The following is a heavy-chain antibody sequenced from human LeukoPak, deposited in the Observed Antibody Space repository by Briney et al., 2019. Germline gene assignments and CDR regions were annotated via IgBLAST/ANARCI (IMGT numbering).Heavy chain of an antibody. CDR3: ARRRIAVVPAAIRGAFDI. CDR1: GGSISSYY. D-gene: IGHD2-2*02. J-gene: IGHJ3*02. Sequence: SETLSLTCTVSGGSISSYYWSWIRQPPGKGLEWIGYIFYSGSTNYSPSLQSRVTISVDTSKNQFSLKLSSVTAADTAVYYCARRRIAVVPAAIRGAFDIWGQGTMVTVSS. CDR2: IFYSGST. V-gene: IGHV4-59*12.